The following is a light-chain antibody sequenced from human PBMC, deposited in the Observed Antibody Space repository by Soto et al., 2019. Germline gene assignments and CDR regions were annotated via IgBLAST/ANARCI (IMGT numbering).Light chain of an antibody. Sequence: EIVWTHSPGTLSLSPGERATLSCRASQSVSNTYLAWYQQKPGQAPRLLIYDASSRASGIPDRFSGSGSGTDVTLTIGRLEPEDFAVYYCQQYGRSPGLFTFGPGTKVDIK. CDR2: DAS. CDR3: QQYGRSPGLFT. J-gene: IGKJ3*01. CDR1: QSVSNTY. V-gene: IGKV3-20*01.